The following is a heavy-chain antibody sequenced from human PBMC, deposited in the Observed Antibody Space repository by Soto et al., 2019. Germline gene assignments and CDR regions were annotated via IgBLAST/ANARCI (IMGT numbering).Heavy chain of an antibody. Sequence: EVQLLESGGGLVQPGGSLRLSCAAAGFTFSNYALTWVRQSPGKGLEWVSTFSGSGGSTYYADSVRGRFTISRDNSKNTLFLQMNSLRVEDTSIYYCARDWTGDTCPCLDVLGPGTTVSVSS. CDR2: FSGSGGST. D-gene: IGHD3-3*01. CDR3: ARDWTGDTCPCLDV. CDR1: GFTFSNYA. J-gene: IGHJ6*02. V-gene: IGHV3-23*01.